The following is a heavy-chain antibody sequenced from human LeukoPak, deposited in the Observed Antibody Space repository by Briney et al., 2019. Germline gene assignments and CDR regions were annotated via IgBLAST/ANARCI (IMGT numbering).Heavy chain of an antibody. D-gene: IGHD3-9*01. V-gene: IGHV3-49*04. J-gene: IGHJ6*02. CDR2: IRSKAYGGTT. CDR1: GFTFGDYA. Sequence: GGSLRLSCTASGFTFGDYAMSWVRQAPGKGLEWVGFIRSKAYGGTTEYAASVKGRFTISRDDSKSIAYLQMNSLKTEDTAVYYCTRDSYCDILTGYYYYYGMDVWGQGTTVTVSS. CDR3: TRDSYCDILTGYYYYYGMDV.